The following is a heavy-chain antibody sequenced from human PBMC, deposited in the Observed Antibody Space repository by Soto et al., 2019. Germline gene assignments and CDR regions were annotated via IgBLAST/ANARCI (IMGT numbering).Heavy chain of an antibody. CDR2: IWSDGSND. CDR1: RFTFSNYA. V-gene: IGHV3-33*01. Sequence: QVQLVESGGGVVQPGRSLRLSCAASRFTFSNYAMHWVRQAPGKGLEWVAVIWSDGSNDYYADSVKGRFTISRDNSKNPLYLQMNSLRAEDTSGYYCAREVICSGGDCYRGNFDYWGQGTLVSVSS. D-gene: IGHD2-15*01. J-gene: IGHJ4*02. CDR3: AREVICSGGDCYRGNFDY.